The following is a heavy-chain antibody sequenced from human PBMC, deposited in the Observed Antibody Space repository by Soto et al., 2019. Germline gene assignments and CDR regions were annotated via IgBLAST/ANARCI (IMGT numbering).Heavy chain of an antibody. V-gene: IGHV4-30-4*01. CDR1: GGSISSGDYY. CDR2: IYYSGST. D-gene: IGHD5-12*01. CDR3: ARAGAATSDAFDI. J-gene: IGHJ3*02. Sequence: SETLSLTCTVSGGSISSGDYYWSWIRQPPGKGLEWIGYIYYSGSTYYNPSLKSRDTISVDTSNNQFSLKLSSVTAADTAVYYCARAGAATSDAFDIWGQGTMVTVSS.